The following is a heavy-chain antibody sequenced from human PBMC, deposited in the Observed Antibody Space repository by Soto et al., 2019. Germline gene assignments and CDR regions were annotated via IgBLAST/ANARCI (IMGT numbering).Heavy chain of an antibody. Sequence: QVQLVQSGAEVKKPGSSVKVSCKASGGTFSSYAISWVRQAPGQGLEWMGGIIPIFGTANYAQKFQGRVTITADESTSTAFMELSSLRSEDTAVYYCARGQLCIGGSCRHYYYGMDVWGQGTTVTVSS. CDR1: GGTFSSYA. V-gene: IGHV1-69*01. CDR3: ARGQLCIGGSCRHYYYGMDV. CDR2: IIPIFGTA. D-gene: IGHD2-15*01. J-gene: IGHJ6*02.